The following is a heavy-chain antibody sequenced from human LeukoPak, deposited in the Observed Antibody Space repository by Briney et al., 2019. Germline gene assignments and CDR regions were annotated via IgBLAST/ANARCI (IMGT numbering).Heavy chain of an antibody. CDR3: AKGGKWDVTPFDY. CDR2: ISGGGGST. D-gene: IGHD1-26*01. V-gene: IGHV3-23*01. CDR1: GFTFSNYW. J-gene: IGHJ4*02. Sequence: PGGSLRLSCAASGFTFSNYWMHWVRQVPGKGLEWVSTISGGGGSTYYADSVKGRFTISRDNSKNTLYLQVNSLRAEDTAVYYCAKGGKWDVTPFDYWGQGTLVTVSS.